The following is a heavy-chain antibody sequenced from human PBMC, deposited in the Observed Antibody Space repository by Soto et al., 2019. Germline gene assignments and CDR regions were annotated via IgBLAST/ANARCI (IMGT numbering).Heavy chain of an antibody. CDR3: ARRYGSGSYSAFDI. CDR1: GGSISSGGYY. D-gene: IGHD3-10*01. V-gene: IGHV4-31*03. Sequence: SETLSLTCTVSGGSISSGGYYWSWIRQHPGKGLEWIGYIYYSGSTYYNPSLKSRVTISVDTSKNQFSLKLSSVTAADTAVYYCARRYGSGSYSAFDIWGQGTMVTVSS. J-gene: IGHJ3*02. CDR2: IYYSGST.